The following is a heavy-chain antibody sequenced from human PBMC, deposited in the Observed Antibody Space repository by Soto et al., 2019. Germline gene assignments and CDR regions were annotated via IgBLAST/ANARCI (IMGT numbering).Heavy chain of an antibody. J-gene: IGHJ5*02. V-gene: IGHV3-23*01. Sequence: GGSLRLSCAASGFTFSTYAMSWVRQAPGKGLEWVSEISGSGGATKHADSMKGRFTSSRDNSKNTLYLQMNSLRAEDTAVYYCAKKHDNSGYNPWGQGTRGTVSS. CDR1: GFTFSTYA. CDR3: AKKHDNSGYNP. CDR2: ISGSGGAT. D-gene: IGHD3-22*01.